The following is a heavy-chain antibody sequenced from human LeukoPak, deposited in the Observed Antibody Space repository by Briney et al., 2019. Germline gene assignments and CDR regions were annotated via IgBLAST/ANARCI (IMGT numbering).Heavy chain of an antibody. J-gene: IGHJ3*02. CDR2: ISAYNGNT. D-gene: IGHD3-10*01. V-gene: IGHV1-18*01. Sequence: GASVKVSCKASGYTFTSYGISWVRQAPGQGLEWMGWISAYNGNTNYAQKLQGRVTMTTDTSTSTAYMELRSLRSDDTAVYYCAREGFTWFGPGDAFDIWGQGTMVTVSS. CDR3: AREGFTWFGPGDAFDI. CDR1: GYTFTSYG.